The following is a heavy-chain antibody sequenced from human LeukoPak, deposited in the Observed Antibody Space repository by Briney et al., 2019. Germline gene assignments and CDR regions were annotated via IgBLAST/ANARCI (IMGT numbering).Heavy chain of an antibody. CDR1: GLTFSNYW. V-gene: IGHV3-7*01. CDR3: ARGKLYSSAY. Sequence: PGGSLRLSCAASGLTFSNYWMSWVRQAPGKGLEWVANIKQDGNEKYYVDSVKGRFTISRDNAKNSLFLQMNSLRAEDTAVYYCARGKLYSSAYWGQGTLVTVSS. D-gene: IGHD3-22*01. CDR2: IKQDGNEK. J-gene: IGHJ4*02.